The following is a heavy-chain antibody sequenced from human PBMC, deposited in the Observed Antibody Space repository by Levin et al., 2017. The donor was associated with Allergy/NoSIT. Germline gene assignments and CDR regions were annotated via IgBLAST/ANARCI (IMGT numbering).Heavy chain of an antibody. CDR3: TRHYDFWSGYEAFDI. CDR2: IRSKANSYAT. Sequence: GESLKISCAASGFTFSGSAMHWVRQASGKGLEWVGRIRSKANSYATAYAASVKGRFTISRDDSKNTAYLQMNSLKTEDTAVYYCTRHYDFWSGYEAFDIWGQGTMVTVSS. D-gene: IGHD3-3*01. J-gene: IGHJ3*02. CDR1: GFTFSGSA. V-gene: IGHV3-73*01.